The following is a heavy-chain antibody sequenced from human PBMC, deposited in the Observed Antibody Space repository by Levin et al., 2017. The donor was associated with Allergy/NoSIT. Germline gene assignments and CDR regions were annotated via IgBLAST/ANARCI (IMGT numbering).Heavy chain of an antibody. CDR1: GFTFTRSV. Sequence: SVKVSCKASGFTFTRSVMSWVRQARGQRLEWMGWIIVDKDYADYAQKFQERVTITRDMSRMTVYMELSSLRSEDTAVYYCAAYDSGWSNLHWGQGTLVTVSS. CDR3: AAYDSGWSNLH. V-gene: IGHV1-58*02. CDR2: IIVDKDYA. J-gene: IGHJ4*02. D-gene: IGHD6-19*01.